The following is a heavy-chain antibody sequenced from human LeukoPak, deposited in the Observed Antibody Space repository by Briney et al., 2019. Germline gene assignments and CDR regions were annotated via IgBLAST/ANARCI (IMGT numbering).Heavy chain of an antibody. CDR2: ISSSSGTI. Sequence: GRSLRLSCAASGFTFSSYGMHWVRQAPGKGLEWVSYISSSSGTIYYADSVKGRFTISRDNAKNSLYLQMNSLRAEDTAVYYCARDNAAPYWYFDLWGRGTLVTVSS. J-gene: IGHJ2*01. D-gene: IGHD2-15*01. CDR3: ARDNAAPYWYFDL. CDR1: GFTFSSYG. V-gene: IGHV3-48*01.